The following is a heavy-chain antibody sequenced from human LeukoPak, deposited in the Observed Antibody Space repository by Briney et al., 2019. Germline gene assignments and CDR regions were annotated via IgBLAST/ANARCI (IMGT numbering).Heavy chain of an antibody. CDR1: GFTVSSNY. CDR3: AKEHSNNWYDAFDI. Sequence: GVSLRLSCAASGFTVSSNYMSWVRQAPGKGREWVSVIYSGGSTYYADSVKGRFTISRDNSKNTLYLQMNSLRAEDTAVYYCAKEHSNNWYDAFDIWGQGTMVTVS. CDR2: IYSGGST. V-gene: IGHV3-53*01. J-gene: IGHJ3*02. D-gene: IGHD6-13*01.